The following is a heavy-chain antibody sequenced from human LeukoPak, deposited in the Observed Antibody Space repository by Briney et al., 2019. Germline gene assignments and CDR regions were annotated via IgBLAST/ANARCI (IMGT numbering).Heavy chain of an antibody. V-gene: IGHV1-69*05. CDR2: IIPIFGTA. CDR3: ARAGATIAAAGPPTV. Sequence: GASVKVSCKASGGTFSSYAISWVRQAPGQGLEWMGGIIPIFGTANYAQKFQGRVTITTDESTSTAYMELSSLRSEDTAMYYCARAGATIAAAGPPTVWGQGTLVTVSS. D-gene: IGHD6-13*01. CDR1: GGTFSSYA. J-gene: IGHJ4*02.